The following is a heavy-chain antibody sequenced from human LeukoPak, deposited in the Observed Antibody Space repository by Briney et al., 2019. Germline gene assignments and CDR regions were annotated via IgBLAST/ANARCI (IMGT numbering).Heavy chain of an antibody. D-gene: IGHD3-22*01. CDR3: ARGPRNYYDSSGSMTD. CDR1: GGSFSGYY. CDR2: INHSGST. V-gene: IGHV4-34*01. Sequence: SETLSLTCAVYGGSFSGYYWSWIRQPPGKGLEWIGEINHSGSTNYNPSLKSRVTISVDTSKNQFSLKLSSVTAADTAVYYCARGPRNYYDSSGSMTDWGQGTLVTISS. J-gene: IGHJ4*02.